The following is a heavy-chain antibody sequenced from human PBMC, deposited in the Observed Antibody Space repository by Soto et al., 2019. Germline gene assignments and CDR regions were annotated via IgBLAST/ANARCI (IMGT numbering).Heavy chain of an antibody. J-gene: IGHJ4*02. V-gene: IGHV3-33*01. CDR1: GFTFSNYG. CDR2: IWYDGNNK. D-gene: IGHD2-21*01. Sequence: SLRISGAASGFTFSNYGMHWVRQAPGKGLEWVAVIWYDGNNKYYADSVKGRFTISRDNSNNTLYVQMTSLRAEDTAVYYCARGLHSLFDYWGQGTLVTVSS. CDR3: ARGLHSLFDY.